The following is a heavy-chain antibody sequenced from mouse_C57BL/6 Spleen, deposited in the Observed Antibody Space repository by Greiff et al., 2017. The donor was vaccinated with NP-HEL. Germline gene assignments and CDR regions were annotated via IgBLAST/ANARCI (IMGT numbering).Heavy chain of an antibody. V-gene: IGHV1-69*01. CDR1: GYTFTSYW. CDR2: IDPSDSYT. J-gene: IGHJ4*01. Sequence: QVQLQQPGAELVMPGASVKLSCKASGYTFTSYWMHWVKQRPGQGLEWIGEIDPSDSYTNYNQKFKGKSTLTVDKSSSTAYMQLSSLTSEDSAVYYCARWGGYYNAMDYWGQGTSVTVSS. D-gene: IGHD2-2*01. CDR3: ARWGGYYNAMDY.